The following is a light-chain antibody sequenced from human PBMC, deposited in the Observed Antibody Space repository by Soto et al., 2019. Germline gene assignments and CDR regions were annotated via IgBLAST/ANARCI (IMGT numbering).Light chain of an antibody. CDR1: QSIGTY. CDR2: GAS. Sequence: DIQVTQSPSSLSASVGDRVTITCRASQSIGTYLNWYHQKPGKAPQLLIYGASTLQSGVPSRFSASGSGTHLTLTINSLQPEYVVTYSCQHSYRTPTFGQGTKVEIK. J-gene: IGKJ1*01. CDR3: QHSYRTPT. V-gene: IGKV1-39*01.